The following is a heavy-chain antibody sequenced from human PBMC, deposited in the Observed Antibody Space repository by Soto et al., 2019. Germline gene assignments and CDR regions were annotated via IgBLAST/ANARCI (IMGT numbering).Heavy chain of an antibody. D-gene: IGHD5-12*01. CDR3: ARARYEDAFDI. CDR1: GFPFSSYD. J-gene: IGHJ3*02. V-gene: IGHV3-13*01. CDR2: IGTAGDT. Sequence: SGGSLTLSFASSGFPFSSYDLDWARQATGKGLEWVSAIGTAGDTYYPGSVKGRFTISRENAKNSLYLQMNSLRAEDTAVYYCARARYEDAFDIWGQGTMVNVSS.